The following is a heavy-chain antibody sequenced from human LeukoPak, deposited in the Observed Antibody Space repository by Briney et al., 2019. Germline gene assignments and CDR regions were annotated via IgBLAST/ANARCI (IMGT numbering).Heavy chain of an antibody. Sequence: GGSLRLSCAASGFTFSSYGMHWVRQAPGKGLEWVAVISYDGSNKYYADSVQGRFTISRDTPKNTLYLQMNSLRPEDTAIYYCARPPPASMIRGVIIPHFDTWGQGTLVTVSS. CDR2: ISYDGSNK. D-gene: IGHD3-10*01. J-gene: IGHJ4*02. V-gene: IGHV3-30*03. CDR3: ARPPPASMIRGVIIPHFDT. CDR1: GFTFSSYG.